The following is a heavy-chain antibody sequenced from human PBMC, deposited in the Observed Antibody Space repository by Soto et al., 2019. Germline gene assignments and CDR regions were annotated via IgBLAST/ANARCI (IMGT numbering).Heavy chain of an antibody. J-gene: IGHJ6*02. D-gene: IGHD2-2*01. V-gene: IGHV4-38-2*01. CDR2: IYHSGST. CDR1: GYSISSGYY. Sequence: TSETLSLTCAVSGYSISSGYYWGWIRQPPGKGLEWIGSIYHSGSTYYNPSLKSRVIVSVDTSKNQFSLKLSSVTAADTAVYYCARPNCSSTSCPNYYYGMDVWGQGTTVTVSS. CDR3: ARPNCSSTSCPNYYYGMDV.